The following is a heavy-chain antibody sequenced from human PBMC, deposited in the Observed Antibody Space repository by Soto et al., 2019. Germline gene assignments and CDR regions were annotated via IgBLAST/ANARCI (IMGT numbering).Heavy chain of an antibody. D-gene: IGHD2-2*01. CDR1: GFTFSSYG. CDR3: ARDVGVVPAARTFDL. Sequence: PGGSLRLSCAASGFTFSSYGMHWVRQAPGKGLEWVSSISSSSSYIYYADSVKGRFTISRDNAKNSLYLQMNSLRAEDTAVYYCARDVGVVPAARTFDLWGRGTLVTVSS. J-gene: IGHJ2*01. V-gene: IGHV3-21*01. CDR2: ISSSSSYI.